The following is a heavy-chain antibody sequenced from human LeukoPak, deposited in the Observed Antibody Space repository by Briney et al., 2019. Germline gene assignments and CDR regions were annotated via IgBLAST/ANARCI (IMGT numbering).Heavy chain of an antibody. CDR1: GGSISSSSYY. J-gene: IGHJ4*02. V-gene: IGHV4-39*02. Sequence: SETLSLTCTASGGSISSSSYYWGWIRQPPGKGLEWIGSIYYSGSTYYNPSLKSRVTISVDTSKNQFSLKLSSVTAADTAVYYCARDRAYGDPPMIDYWGQGTLVTVSS. D-gene: IGHD4-17*01. CDR2: IYYSGST. CDR3: ARDRAYGDPPMIDY.